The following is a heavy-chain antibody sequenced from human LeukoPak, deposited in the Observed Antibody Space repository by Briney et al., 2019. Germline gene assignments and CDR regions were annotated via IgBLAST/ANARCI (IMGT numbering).Heavy chain of an antibody. V-gene: IGHV3-74*01. J-gene: IGHJ5*02. Sequence: GGSLRLSCAASAFIFSDYWMHWVRQAPGKGLMWVSRINYDGSSTTYADSVKGRFTISRDNTKNSLYLQMNSLRAEDTAVYYCARDSGYYDILTGYLDPWGQGTLVTVSS. CDR2: INYDGSST. CDR1: AFIFSDYW. D-gene: IGHD3-9*01. CDR3: ARDSGYYDILTGYLDP.